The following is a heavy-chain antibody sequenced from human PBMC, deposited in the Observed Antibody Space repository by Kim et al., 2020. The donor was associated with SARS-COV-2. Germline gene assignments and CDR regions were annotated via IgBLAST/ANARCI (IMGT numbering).Heavy chain of an antibody. J-gene: IGHJ4*02. CDR1: GFTFSSFD. V-gene: IGHV3-23*01. Sequence: GGSLRLSCAASGFTFSSFDMYWVRQAPGKGLECVSGISSGGANTYYADSVMGRFTISRDNSKNTLYLEMNSLTAEDTAVYYCAKAYFVFRLASPTVCWGQGTLVTVSS. D-gene: IGHD6-19*01. CDR2: ISSGGANT. CDR3: AKAYFVFRLASPTVC.